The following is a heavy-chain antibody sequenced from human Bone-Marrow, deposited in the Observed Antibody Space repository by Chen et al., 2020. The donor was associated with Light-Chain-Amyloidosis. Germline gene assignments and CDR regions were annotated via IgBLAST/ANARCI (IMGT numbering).Heavy chain of an antibody. CDR2: ISFDGR. V-gene: IGHV3-30*04. J-gene: IGHJ4*02. CDR3: ARTLRYGHQVYFDY. CDR1: GFSFISRA. D-gene: IGHD3-9*01. Sequence: QVQLVESGGGVVQPGTSLRHSCVGSGFSFISRAMHWVRQAPGRGLEWVAVISFDGRADSVQGRFTVSRDNSTSTLYLQMDSLRPDDTAVYYCARTLRYGHQVYFDYWGQGTLVTVSS.